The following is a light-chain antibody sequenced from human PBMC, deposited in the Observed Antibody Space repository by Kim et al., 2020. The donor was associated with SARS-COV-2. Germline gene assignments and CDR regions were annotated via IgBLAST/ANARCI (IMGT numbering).Light chain of an antibody. V-gene: IGKV1-5*01. J-gene: IGKJ2*01. CDR2: GAS. CDR3: QQYNGYSAT. CDR1: QSIRRG. Sequence: DIQVTQSPSTLAASVGDRVIITCRASQSIRRGLLAWYQQKPGKAPSLLIYGASTLESGVPSRFRGSGLGTEFTLTIDTLQPDDFATYYCQQYNGYSATFGQGTKLEI.